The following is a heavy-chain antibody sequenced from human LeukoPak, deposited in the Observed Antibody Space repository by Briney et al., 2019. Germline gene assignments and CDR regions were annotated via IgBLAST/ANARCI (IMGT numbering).Heavy chain of an antibody. CDR1: GYTFTGYY. CDR3: ARANDFWSGSNYYFDY. CDR2: INAGNGNT. D-gene: IGHD3-3*01. Sequence: ASVKVSCKASGYTFTGYYMHWVRQAPGQGLEWMGWINAGNGNTKYSQEFQGRVTMTTDTSTSTAYMELRSLRSDDTAVYYCARANDFWSGSNYYFDYWGQGTLVTVSS. J-gene: IGHJ4*02. V-gene: IGHV1-18*04.